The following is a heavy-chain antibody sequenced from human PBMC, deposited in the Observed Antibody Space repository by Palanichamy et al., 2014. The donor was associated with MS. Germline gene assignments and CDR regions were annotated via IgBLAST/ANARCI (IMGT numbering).Heavy chain of an antibody. CDR1: GYSFTTYG. V-gene: IGHV1-18*01. D-gene: IGHD2-8*01. J-gene: IGHJ3*02. CDR2: ISTSTGKA. CDR3: ARDWGCTHGGCYDVFDI. Sequence: QVQLVQSGTEVQKPGASVKVSCKSFGYSFTTYGVSWVRQAPGQGLEWMGWISTSTGKANYVQKFLGRVTLTTDTSTSTVYMEVRSLRSDDTAVYYCARDWGCTHGGCYDVFDIWGQGTMVIVSS.